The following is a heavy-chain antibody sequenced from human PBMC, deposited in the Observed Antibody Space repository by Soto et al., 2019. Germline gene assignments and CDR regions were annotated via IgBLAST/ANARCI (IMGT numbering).Heavy chain of an antibody. J-gene: IGHJ6*02. Sequence: QVQLVQSGAEVKKPGSSVTVSCKASGGTFGNSAISWVRQAPGQGLEWMGGIIPIFPTPHYAQQFQRRVTTTADESRTTAYMAWTRLTPEDTAVYYWARDKDRLQLAGNYYSAVDVSGQATGVTAPS. CDR2: IIPIFPTP. CDR3: ARDKDRLQLAGNYYSAVDV. CDR1: GGTFGNSA. V-gene: IGHV1-69*12. D-gene: IGHD3-3*02.